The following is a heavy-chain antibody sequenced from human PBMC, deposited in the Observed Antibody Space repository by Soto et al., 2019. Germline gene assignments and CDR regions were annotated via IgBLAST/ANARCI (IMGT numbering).Heavy chain of an antibody. V-gene: IGHV4-31*03. Sequence: SETLSLTCTVSGGSISSGGYCWSWIRQHPGKGLEWIGYIYYSGSTYYNPSLKSRVTISVDTSKNQFSLKLSSVTAADTAVYYCAGVDTAMAPSYGYIWFDPWGQGTLVTVSS. J-gene: IGHJ5*02. CDR2: IYYSGST. D-gene: IGHD5-18*01. CDR1: GGSISSGGYC. CDR3: AGVDTAMAPSYGYIWFDP.